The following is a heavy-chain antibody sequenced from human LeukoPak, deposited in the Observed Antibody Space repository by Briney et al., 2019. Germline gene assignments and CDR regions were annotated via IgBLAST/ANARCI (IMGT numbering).Heavy chain of an antibody. CDR1: GGSISSGSYS. CDR3: AREAAWGAVAGTFDY. D-gene: IGHD6-19*01. CDR2: IYTSGST. V-gene: IGHV4-61*02. Sequence: PSETLSLTCTVSGGSISSGSYSWSWIRQPAGKGLEWIGRIYTSGSTKYNPSLKSRVTISVDTSKNQFSLKLSSVAAADTAVYYCAREAAWGAVAGTFDYWGQGILVTVSS. J-gene: IGHJ4*02.